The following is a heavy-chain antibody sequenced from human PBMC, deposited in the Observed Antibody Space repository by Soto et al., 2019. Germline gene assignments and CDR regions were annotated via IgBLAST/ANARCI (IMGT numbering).Heavy chain of an antibody. D-gene: IGHD3-10*02. J-gene: IGHJ3*01. V-gene: IGHV4-34*02. CDR1: NSSLGAFH. Sequence: QVHLEHWGAGLLKPSETLSLTCAIYNSSLGAFHWXWIRQPPGKGLEWIGELIHGGSTNYNPSLKSRVTFSLDTSKSQFSLHVMSVTAADTAVYYCARSPLSYDYVRXXWRXXGDSFDVWGRGTSVTVSS. CDR3: ARSPLSYDYVRXXWRXXGDSFDV. CDR2: LIHGGST.